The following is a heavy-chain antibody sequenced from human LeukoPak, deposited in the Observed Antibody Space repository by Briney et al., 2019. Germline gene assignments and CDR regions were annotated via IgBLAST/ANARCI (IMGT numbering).Heavy chain of an antibody. D-gene: IGHD6-13*01. V-gene: IGHV3-13*05. Sequence: PGGSLRLSCAVSGFTFSSYDMHWVRQATGKGLEWVSAIDSAGDPYYPGSVKGRFTISGENAKNSLYLQLNSLRAGDTAVYYCARAYSSTWYDSPLDYWGQGTLVTVSS. CDR2: IDSAGDP. CDR1: GFTFSSYD. CDR3: ARAYSSTWYDSPLDY. J-gene: IGHJ4*02.